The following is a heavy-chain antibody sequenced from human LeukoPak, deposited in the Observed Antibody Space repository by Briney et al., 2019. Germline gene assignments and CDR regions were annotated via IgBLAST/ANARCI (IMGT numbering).Heavy chain of an antibody. CDR1: GYTFTSYY. J-gene: IGHJ4*02. Sequence: ASVKVSCKASGYTFTSYYMHWVRQAPGQGLEWMGIINPSGGSTSYAQKFQGRVTMTRDTSTSTVYMELSSLRSEDTAVYYCALLYYGSGSYYNRVSDYWGQGTLVTVSS. D-gene: IGHD3-10*01. V-gene: IGHV1-46*03. CDR2: INPSGGST. CDR3: ALLYYGSGSYYNRVSDY.